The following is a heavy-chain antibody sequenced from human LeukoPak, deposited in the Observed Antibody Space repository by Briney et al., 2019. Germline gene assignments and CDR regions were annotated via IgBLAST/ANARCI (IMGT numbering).Heavy chain of an antibody. D-gene: IGHD3-22*01. CDR2: ISYDGSNK. CDR3: ARALASYYDSSGKPTLGAFDI. J-gene: IGHJ3*02. Sequence: GGSLRLSCAASGFTFSSYGMPWVRQAPGKGLEWVAVISYDGSNKYYADSVKGRFTISRDNSKNTLYLQMNSLRAEDTAVYYCARALASYYDSSGKPTLGAFDIWGQGTMVTVSS. V-gene: IGHV3-30*03. CDR1: GFTFSSYG.